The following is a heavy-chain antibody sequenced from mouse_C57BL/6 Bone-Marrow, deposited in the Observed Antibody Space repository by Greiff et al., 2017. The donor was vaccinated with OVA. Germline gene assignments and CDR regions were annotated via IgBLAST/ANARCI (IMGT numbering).Heavy chain of an antibody. D-gene: IGHD1-1*02. CDR2: ISSGSSTI. V-gene: IGHV5-17*01. CDR1: GFTFSDYG. Sequence: EVMLVESGGGLVKPGGSLKLSCAASGFTFSDYGMHWVRQAPEKGLEWVAYISSGSSTIYYADTVKGRFTISRDNAKNTLLLQMTSMRSEDTAMYYGAREELRWYYFDYWGQGTTLTVSS. CDR3: AREELRWYYFDY. J-gene: IGHJ2*01.